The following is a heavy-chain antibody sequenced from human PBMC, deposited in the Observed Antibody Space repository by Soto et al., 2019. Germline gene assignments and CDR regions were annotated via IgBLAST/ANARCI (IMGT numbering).Heavy chain of an antibody. J-gene: IGHJ6*02. CDR3: ARGRSITGTTANYYYYGMDV. D-gene: IGHD1-7*01. CDR1: GGTFSSYA. Sequence: SVKVSCKASGGTFSSYAISWVRQAPGQGLEWMGGIIPIFGTANYAQKFQGRVTITADESTSTAYMELSSLRSEDTAVYYCARGRSITGTTANYYYYGMDVWGQGTTVTVSS. CDR2: IIPIFGTA. V-gene: IGHV1-69*13.